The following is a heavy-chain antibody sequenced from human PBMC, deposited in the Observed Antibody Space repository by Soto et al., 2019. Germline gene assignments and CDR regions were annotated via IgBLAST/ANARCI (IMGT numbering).Heavy chain of an antibody. D-gene: IGHD6-13*01. CDR1: GFTFSSYW. CDR2: MNRDGSEK. J-gene: IGHJ4*02. CDR3: GRDAGRRFDY. Sequence: EVQLVESGGGLVQPGGSLRLSCAASGFTFSSYWMTWARQAPGKGLEWVASMNRDGSEKRYVDSVEGRFTISRDNAKNSLFLQMTSLSPDATAVYYCGRDAGRRFDYWGQGSLVTVSS. V-gene: IGHV3-7*01.